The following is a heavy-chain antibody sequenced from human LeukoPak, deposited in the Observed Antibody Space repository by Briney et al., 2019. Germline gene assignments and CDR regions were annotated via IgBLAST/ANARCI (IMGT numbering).Heavy chain of an antibody. CDR3: AREGDSSSPNFDY. D-gene: IGHD6-6*01. J-gene: IGHJ4*02. CDR2: INPNSGGT. Sequence: ASVKVSCKASGYTFTGYYMHWVRQAPGQGLEWMGWINPNSGGTNYAQKFQGRVTMTRDTSISTAYMELSRLRSDDTAVYYCAREGDSSSPNFDYWGQGTLVTVSS. CDR1: GYTFTGYY. V-gene: IGHV1-2*02.